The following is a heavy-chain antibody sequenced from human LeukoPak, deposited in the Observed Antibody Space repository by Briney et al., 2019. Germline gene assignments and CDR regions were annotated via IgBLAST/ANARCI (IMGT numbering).Heavy chain of an antibody. Sequence: GGSLRPSWAAAGFTLSSYAMRWVRQAPGKGLEWGAVISYDGSNKYYADSVKGRFTISRDNSKNTLYLQMNSLRAEDTAVYYCANRPGGIAPLGGQGTLVTVSS. J-gene: IGHJ4*02. CDR3: ANRPGGIAPL. CDR1: GFTLSSYA. CDR2: ISYDGSNK. D-gene: IGHD6-13*01. V-gene: IGHV3-30-3*01.